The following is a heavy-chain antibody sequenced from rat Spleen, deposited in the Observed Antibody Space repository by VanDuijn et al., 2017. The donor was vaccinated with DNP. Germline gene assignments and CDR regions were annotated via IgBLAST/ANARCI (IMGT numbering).Heavy chain of an antibody. D-gene: IGHD1-2*01. J-gene: IGHJ1*01. CDR1: GFTFSDYY. Sequence: EVQLVESDGGLVQPGRSLKLSCAVSGFTFSDYYMAWVRQAPAKGLEWVASISPSGGSTYYRDSVKGRFTISRDNAQNTLYLQMNSLRSEDTATYYCTRDSYYSSPYFDFWGPGTMVTVSS. V-gene: IGHV5-27*01. CDR2: ISPSGGST. CDR3: TRDSYYSSPYFDF.